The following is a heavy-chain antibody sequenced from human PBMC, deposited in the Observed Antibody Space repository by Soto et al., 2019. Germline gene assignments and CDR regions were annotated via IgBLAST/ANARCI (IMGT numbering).Heavy chain of an antibody. CDR2: INAGNGNT. CDR1: GYTFTSYA. Sequence: GASVKVSCKASGYTFTSYAMHWVRQAPGQRLEWMGWINAGNGNTKYSQKFQGRVTITRDTSASTAYMELSSLRSEDTAVYYCARAPLRYFDWLREFDYWGQGTLVTVSS. CDR3: ARAPLRYFDWLREFDY. J-gene: IGHJ4*02. D-gene: IGHD3-9*01. V-gene: IGHV1-3*01.